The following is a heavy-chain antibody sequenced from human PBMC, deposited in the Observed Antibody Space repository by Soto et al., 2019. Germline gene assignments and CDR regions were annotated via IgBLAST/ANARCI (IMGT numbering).Heavy chain of an antibody. Sequence: QVQLVESGGGVVQPGRSLRLSCAASGFTFSSYGMHWVRQAPGKGLEWVAVISYDGSNKYYADSVKGRFTISRDNSKNTLYWKMNSLRAEDTALYYCAKGSTAMTYFDYWGQGTLVTVSS. CDR3: AKGSTAMTYFDY. CDR2: ISYDGSNK. D-gene: IGHD5-18*01. J-gene: IGHJ4*02. CDR1: GFTFSSYG. V-gene: IGHV3-30*18.